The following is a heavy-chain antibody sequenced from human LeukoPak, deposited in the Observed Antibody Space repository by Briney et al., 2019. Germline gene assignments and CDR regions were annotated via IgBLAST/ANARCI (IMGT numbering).Heavy chain of an antibody. CDR3: ARGLYYYDSSGYYSFGY. J-gene: IGHJ4*02. CDR1: GGTFSSYA. V-gene: IGHV1-69*06. CDR2: IIPIFGTA. Sequence: WASVKVSCKASGGTFSSYAISWVRQAPGQGLEWMGGIIPIFGTANYAQKFQGRVTITADKSTSTAYMELSSLRSEDTAVYYCARGLYYYDSSGYYSFGYWGQGTLVTVSS. D-gene: IGHD3-22*01.